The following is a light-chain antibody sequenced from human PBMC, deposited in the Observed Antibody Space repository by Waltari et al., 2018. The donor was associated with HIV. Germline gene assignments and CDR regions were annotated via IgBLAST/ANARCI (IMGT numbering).Light chain of an antibody. CDR2: GSS. CDR3: QSYDSSLSDVV. J-gene: IGLJ2*01. CDR1: SSNIGAGYD. V-gene: IGLV1-40*01. Sequence: QSVLTQPPSVSGAPGQRVTISCPGNSSNIGAGYDVHWYQHLPGTAPKRLIYGSSNRPSGVPDRFAGSKSGTSASLAITGLQAEDEADYYCQSYDSSLSDVVFGGGTKLTVL.